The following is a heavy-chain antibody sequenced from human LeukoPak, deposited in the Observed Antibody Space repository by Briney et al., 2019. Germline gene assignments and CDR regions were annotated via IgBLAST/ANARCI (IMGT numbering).Heavy chain of an antibody. CDR3: AKADGNYYDSSGLPSDY. Sequence: GGSLRLSCAASGFTFSSYDMHWVRQATGKGLEWVSAIGTAGDTYYPGSVKGRFTISRENAKNSLYLQMNSLRAGDTAVYYCAKADGNYYDSSGLPSDYWGQGTLVTVSS. J-gene: IGHJ4*02. CDR2: IGTAGDT. D-gene: IGHD3-22*01. CDR1: GFTFSSYD. V-gene: IGHV3-13*01.